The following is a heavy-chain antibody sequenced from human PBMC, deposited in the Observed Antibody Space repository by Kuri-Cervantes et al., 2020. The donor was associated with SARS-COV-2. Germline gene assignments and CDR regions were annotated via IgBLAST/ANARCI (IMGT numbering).Heavy chain of an antibody. Sequence: GESLKISCAASGFTVSSNYMSWVRQAPGKGLEWVSVIYSGGSTYYADSVKGRFTISRDNSKNTLYLQMNSLRAEDTAVYYCAKAQRITMVRGVIISDFDYWGQGTLVTVSS. V-gene: IGHV3-66*02. CDR1: GFTVSSNY. J-gene: IGHJ4*02. CDR3: AKAQRITMVRGVIISDFDY. CDR2: IYSGGST. D-gene: IGHD3-10*01.